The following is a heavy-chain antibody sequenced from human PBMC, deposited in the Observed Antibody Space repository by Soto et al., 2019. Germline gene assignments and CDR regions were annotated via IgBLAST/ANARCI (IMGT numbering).Heavy chain of an antibody. CDR2: ISSSSSYI. J-gene: IGHJ3*02. Sequence: GGSLRLSCAASGFTFSSYSMNWVRQAPGKGLEWVSSISSSSSYIYYADSVKGRFTISRDNAKNSLYLQMNSLRAEDTAVYYCARDYFYDSSGYTAFDIWGQGTMVTVSS. V-gene: IGHV3-21*01. CDR3: ARDYFYDSSGYTAFDI. D-gene: IGHD3-22*01. CDR1: GFTFSSYS.